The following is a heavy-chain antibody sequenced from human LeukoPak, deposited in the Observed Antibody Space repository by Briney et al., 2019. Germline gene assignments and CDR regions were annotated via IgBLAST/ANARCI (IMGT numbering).Heavy chain of an antibody. D-gene: IGHD3-22*01. J-gene: IGHJ6*02. Sequence: SETLSLTCTVSGGSISSYYWSWIRQPPGKGLEWIGYIYYSGSTNYNPSLKSRVTISVDTSKNQFSLKLGSVTAADTAVYYCARDWISNYYDSSGYYYGMDVWGQGTTVTVSS. CDR1: GGSISSYY. V-gene: IGHV4-59*01. CDR2: IYYSGST. CDR3: ARDWISNYYDSSGYYYGMDV.